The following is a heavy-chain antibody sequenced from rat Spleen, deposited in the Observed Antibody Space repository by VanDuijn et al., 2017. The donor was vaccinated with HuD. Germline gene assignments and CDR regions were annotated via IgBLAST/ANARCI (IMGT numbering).Heavy chain of an antibody. CDR1: GFSLTTYH. J-gene: IGHJ2*01. CDR3: ARHDYSGDVDFEY. V-gene: IGHV2-72*01. D-gene: IGHD1-1*01. CDR2: IWAGGGI. Sequence: QVQLKESGPGLVQPSQTLSLSCTVSGFSLTTYHVRWVRQPPGKSLVWMGTIWAGGGINYNSAVQSRLSISRDTSKSQVFLKMNSLQPEDTGTYYCARHDYSGDVDFEYWGQGVRVTVSS.